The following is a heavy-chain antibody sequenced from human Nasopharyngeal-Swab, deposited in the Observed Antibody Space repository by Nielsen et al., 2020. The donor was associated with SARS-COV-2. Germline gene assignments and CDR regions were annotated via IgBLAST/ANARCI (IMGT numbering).Heavy chain of an antibody. J-gene: IGHJ5*02. CDR3: AKDRLSSSWYNWFDP. CDR1: GFTFSSYA. D-gene: IGHD6-13*01. CDR2: ISGSGGST. Sequence: GGSLRLSCAASGFTFSSYAMSWVRQAPGKGLEWVSAISGSGGSTYYADSVKGRFTISRDNSKNTLYLQMNSLRAEGTAVYYCAKDRLSSSWYNWFDPWGQGTLVTVSS. V-gene: IGHV3-23*01.